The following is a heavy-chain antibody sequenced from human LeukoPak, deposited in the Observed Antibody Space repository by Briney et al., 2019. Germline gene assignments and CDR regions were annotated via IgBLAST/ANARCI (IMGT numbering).Heavy chain of an antibody. CDR3: ARVVLVTASLMAFDI. CDR1: GGSISSSNHY. V-gene: IGHV4-39*01. J-gene: IGHJ3*02. Sequence: SETLSLTCTVSGGSISSSNHYCGWIRQPPGKGLEWIGSIYYSGSTYYNPSLKSRVTISVDTSKNQFSLKLSSVTAADTAVYYCARVVLVTASLMAFDIWGQGTMVTVSS. CDR2: IYYSGST. D-gene: IGHD2-21*02.